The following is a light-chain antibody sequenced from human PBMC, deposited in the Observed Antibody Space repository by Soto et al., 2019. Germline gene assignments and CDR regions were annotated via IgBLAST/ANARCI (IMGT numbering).Light chain of an antibody. CDR2: AAS. V-gene: IGKV1-17*01. J-gene: IGKJ1*01. Sequence: DLQMTQFPSSLSASVGDRVTITCRASQGIRNDLGWYQQNPGKAPKRLIYAASSLQSGVPSRFSGSGSGTEFTLAISSLQPEDSATFYCLQHSTYPLTFGQGTKVEIK. CDR1: QGIRND. CDR3: LQHSTYPLT.